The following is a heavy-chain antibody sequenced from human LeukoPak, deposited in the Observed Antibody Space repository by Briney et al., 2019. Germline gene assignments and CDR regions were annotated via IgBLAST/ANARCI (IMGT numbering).Heavy chain of an antibody. CDR3: ARVENHSSSWGLLDV. V-gene: IGHV4-30-4*07. D-gene: IGHD6-13*01. CDR1: GDSTSSGRYS. J-gene: IGHJ6*04. CDR2: VYYSGST. Sequence: SETLSLTCAVSGDSTSSGRYSWSWIRQPPGKGLEWIGYVYYSGSTYSNPSLKSRVTISVDTSKNQFSLRLSSVTAADTAVYHCARVENHSSSWGLLDVWGEGTSVTVSS.